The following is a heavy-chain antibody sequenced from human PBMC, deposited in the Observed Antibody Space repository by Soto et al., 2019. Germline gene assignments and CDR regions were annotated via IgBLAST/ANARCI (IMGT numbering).Heavy chain of an antibody. J-gene: IGHJ4*02. CDR3: ARSQVAMIHPFEY. D-gene: IGHD3-22*01. Sequence: QVQLQESGPGLVKPSQTLSLTCTVSGVSISSVGYYWSGIRQHPGKGLEWIGYIYHTGSTYHNPSLRGRVTISVDTSNNQCSLNLSSVTAADTAVYHCARSQVAMIHPFEYWGQGTLVTVSS. CDR1: GVSISSVGYY. V-gene: IGHV4-31*03. CDR2: IYHTGST.